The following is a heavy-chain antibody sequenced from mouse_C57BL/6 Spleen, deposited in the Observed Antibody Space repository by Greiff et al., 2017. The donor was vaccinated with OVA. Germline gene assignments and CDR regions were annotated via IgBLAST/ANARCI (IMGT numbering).Heavy chain of an antibody. Sequence: QVQLQQPGAELVKPGASVKLSCKASGYTFTSYWMHWVKQRPGRGLEWIGRIDPNSGGTTYNEKFKSKATLTVDEPSSPAYMQLSSLTSEDSAVYYCARGRERGPYFAYWGQGTTLTVSS. CDR1: GYTFTSYW. V-gene: IGHV1-72*01. CDR3: ARGRERGPYFAY. CDR2: IDPNSGGT. J-gene: IGHJ2*01.